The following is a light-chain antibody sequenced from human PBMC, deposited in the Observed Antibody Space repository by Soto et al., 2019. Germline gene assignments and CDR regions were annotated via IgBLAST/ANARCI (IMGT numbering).Light chain of an antibody. Sequence: QMTQSPSSDSASLGGRVTITCRSSQGITNWLAWYQQKPGKAPKLLIYAASGLPSGVPSRFSGSGSGTDFTLTISSLQPEDFATYYCQQPNSYLITFGQVTRLEIK. V-gene: IGKV1-12*01. CDR2: AAS. J-gene: IGKJ5*01. CDR1: QGITNW. CDR3: QQPNSYLIT.